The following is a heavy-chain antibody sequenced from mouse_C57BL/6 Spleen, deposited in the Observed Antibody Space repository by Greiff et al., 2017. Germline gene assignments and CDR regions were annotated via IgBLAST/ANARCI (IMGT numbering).Heavy chain of an antibody. CDR1: GYTFTSYW. J-gene: IGHJ1*03. Sequence: QVQLKQPGAELVKPGASVKVSCKASGYTFTSYWMHWVKQRPGQGLEWIGRIHPSDSDTNYNQKFKGKATLTVDKSSSTAYMQLSSLTSEDSAVYYCATGDDYDDGWYFDVWGTGTTVTVSS. D-gene: IGHD2-4*01. V-gene: IGHV1-74*01. CDR2: IHPSDSDT. CDR3: ATGDDYDDGWYFDV.